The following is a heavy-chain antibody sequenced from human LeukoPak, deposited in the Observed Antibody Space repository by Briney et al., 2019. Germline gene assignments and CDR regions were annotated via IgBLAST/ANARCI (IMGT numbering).Heavy chain of an antibody. CDR1: GFTFSNAW. Sequence: GGSLRLSCAASGFTFSNAWMSWVRQAPGKGLEWVSAISGSGGSTYYADSVKGRFTISRDNSKNTLYLQMNSLRAEDTAVYYCAKDISRHFDYWGQGTLVTVSS. J-gene: IGHJ4*02. CDR2: ISGSGGST. D-gene: IGHD2-2*01. V-gene: IGHV3-23*01. CDR3: AKDISRHFDY.